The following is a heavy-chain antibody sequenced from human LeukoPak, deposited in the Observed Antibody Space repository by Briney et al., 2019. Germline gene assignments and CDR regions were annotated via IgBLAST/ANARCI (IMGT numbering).Heavy chain of an antibody. CDR3: ARDLLGYCTNGVCYTGFDY. CDR2: IYHSGST. CDR1: GYSISSGYY. Sequence: SETLSLTCAVSGYSISSGYYWGWIRQPPGKGLEWIGSIYHSGSTYYNPSLKSRVTISVDTSKNQFPLKLSSVTAADTAVYYCARDLLGYCTNGVCYTGFDYWGQGTLVTVSS. V-gene: IGHV4-38-2*01. D-gene: IGHD2-8*01. J-gene: IGHJ4*02.